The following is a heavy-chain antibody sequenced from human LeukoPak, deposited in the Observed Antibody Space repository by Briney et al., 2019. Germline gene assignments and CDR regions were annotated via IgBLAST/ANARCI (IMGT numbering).Heavy chain of an antibody. CDR2: IGSSGGGI. CDR1: GFTFSTYT. J-gene: IGHJ5*02. V-gene: IGHV3-23*01. Sequence: GGSLRLSCAASGFTFSTYTMYWVRHPPGKRLEWVSIIGSSGGGIHYADAVKGRFTISRDNSKNTVYLQMDSLRAEDTAVYYCANSRGHGSGNLWGQGTLVTVSS. D-gene: IGHD3-10*01. CDR3: ANSRGHGSGNL.